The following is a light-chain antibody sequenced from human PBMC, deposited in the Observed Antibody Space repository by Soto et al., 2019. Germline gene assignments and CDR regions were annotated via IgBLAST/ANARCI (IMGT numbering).Light chain of an antibody. J-gene: IGKJ3*01. V-gene: IGKV3-11*01. CDR1: QSVSSY. CDR3: QQHEA. Sequence: EIVLTHSPATLSLSPGERATLSCRASQSVSSYLAWYQQKPGQAPRLLIYDASNRATGIPARFSGSGSGTDFTLTISSLEPEDFAVYYCQQHEAFGPGTKVDIK. CDR2: DAS.